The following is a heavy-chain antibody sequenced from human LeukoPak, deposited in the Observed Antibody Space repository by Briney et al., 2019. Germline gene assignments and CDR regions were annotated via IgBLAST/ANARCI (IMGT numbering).Heavy chain of an antibody. CDR2: ISAYNGNT. CDR3: ARGVSHYDILTDLDY. V-gene: IGHV1-18*04. Sequence: ASVKVSFKASGYTFTIYGISWVRQAPGQGGEWMGWISAYNGNTNYAQKLQGRVTITTDTSTSTAYMELRSLRSDDTAVYYCARGVSHYDILTDLDYWGQGTPVTVSS. CDR1: GYTFTIYG. J-gene: IGHJ4*02. D-gene: IGHD3-9*01.